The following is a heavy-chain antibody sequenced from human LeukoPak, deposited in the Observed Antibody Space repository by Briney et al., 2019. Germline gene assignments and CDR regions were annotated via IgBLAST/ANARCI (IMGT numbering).Heavy chain of an antibody. CDR1: GGSISSYY. CDR2: IYYSGST. CDR3: AGGYYYGSGSYSYMDV. D-gene: IGHD3-10*01. V-gene: IGHV4-59*12. Sequence: SETLSLTCTVSGGSISSYYWSWIRQPPGKGLEWIGYIYYSGSTNYNPSLKSRVTISVDTSKNQFSLKPSSVTAADTAVYYCAGGYYYGSGSYSYMDVWGKGTTVTISS. J-gene: IGHJ6*03.